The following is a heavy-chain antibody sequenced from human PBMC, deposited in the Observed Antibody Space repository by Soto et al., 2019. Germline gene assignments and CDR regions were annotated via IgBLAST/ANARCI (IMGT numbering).Heavy chain of an antibody. CDR3: ARAGHSSSSEGANWFDP. Sequence: EIQLLESGGGLAQPGGSLRQSCAASGFIFSRYAMTWVRQAPGKGLEWVSSITGGGDSTYYADSVRGRFTISRDVSAKTLYLQMNSLRAEDTALYYCARAGHSSSSEGANWFDPWGQGTLVTVSS. CDR2: ITGGGDST. D-gene: IGHD6-6*01. J-gene: IGHJ5*02. V-gene: IGHV3-23*01. CDR1: GFIFSRYA.